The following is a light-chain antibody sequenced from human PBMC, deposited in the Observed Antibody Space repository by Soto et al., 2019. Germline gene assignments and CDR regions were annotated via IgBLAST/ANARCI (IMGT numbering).Light chain of an antibody. V-gene: IGKV3-20*01. CDR2: GAS. CDR3: QQYGSSRSWT. Sequence: EIVLTHSPGTLSLSPCEGATLSSSASQSVSSSYLAWYQQKPGQAPRLLIYGASSRATGIPDRFSGSGSGTDFTLTISRLEPEDFAVYYCQQYGSSRSWTFGQGTKVDI. J-gene: IGKJ1*01. CDR1: QSVSSSY.